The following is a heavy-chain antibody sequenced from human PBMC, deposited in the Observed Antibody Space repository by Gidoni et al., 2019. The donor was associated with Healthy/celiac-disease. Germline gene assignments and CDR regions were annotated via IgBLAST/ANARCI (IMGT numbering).Heavy chain of an antibody. CDR2: IYSGGST. D-gene: IGHD1-20*01. V-gene: IGHV3-66*01. CDR1: GFTVSSNY. Sequence: GFTVSSNYMSWVRQAPGKGLEWVSVIYSGGSTYYADSVKGRFTISRDNSKNTLYLQMNSLRAEDTAVYYCARDFDNWNQTVRYGMDVWGQGTTVTVSS. CDR3: ARDFDNWNQTVRYGMDV. J-gene: IGHJ6*02.